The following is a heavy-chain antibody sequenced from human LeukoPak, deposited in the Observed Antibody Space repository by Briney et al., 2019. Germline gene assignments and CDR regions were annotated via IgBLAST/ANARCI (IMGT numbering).Heavy chain of an antibody. CDR2: INSDGSRT. Sequence: GGSLRLSCAASGFTFSNYWMHWVRQAPGKGPVWVSRINSDGSRTTYADSVKGRFTISRDNAKNTLYLQMNSLRAEDTAVYYCARDGYSSSLYFDYWGQGTLVTVSS. CDR1: GFTFSNYW. D-gene: IGHD6-6*01. CDR3: ARDGYSSSLYFDY. J-gene: IGHJ4*02. V-gene: IGHV3-74*01.